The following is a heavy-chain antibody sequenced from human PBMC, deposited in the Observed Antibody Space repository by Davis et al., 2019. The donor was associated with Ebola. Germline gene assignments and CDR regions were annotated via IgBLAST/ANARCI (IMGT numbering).Heavy chain of an antibody. D-gene: IGHD4-23*01. V-gene: IGHV3-74*01. J-gene: IGHJ4*02. CDR3: ARGFAAGGGSKRPFDY. CDR1: GFTFSSYW. Sequence: HTGGSLRLSCAASGFTFSSYWMHWVRQTPGMGPVWVLRINSDDSSTNYADSVKGRFTISRDNAKNTLYLQMNSLRAEDTAVYYCARGFAAGGGSKRPFDYWGQGTLVTVSS. CDR2: INSDDSST.